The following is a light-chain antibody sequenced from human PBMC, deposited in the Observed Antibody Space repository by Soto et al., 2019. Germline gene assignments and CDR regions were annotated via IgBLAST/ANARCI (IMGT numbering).Light chain of an antibody. CDR3: QQRISWPRT. J-gene: IGKJ2*01. Sequence: EIVLTQSPATLSLSPGERATLSCRASQSVGSYLAWYQQKPGQAASLLIYDASNRSTGIPARFSGSGSGTDFTLTISSLEPEDFAVYYCQQRISWPRTFGQGTRMEIK. CDR2: DAS. CDR1: QSVGSY. V-gene: IGKV3-11*01.